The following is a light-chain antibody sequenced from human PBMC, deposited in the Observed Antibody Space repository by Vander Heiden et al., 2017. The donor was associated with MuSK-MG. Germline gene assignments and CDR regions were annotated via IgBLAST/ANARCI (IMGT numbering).Light chain of an antibody. CDR1: QSVSSSY. J-gene: IGKJ4*01. CDR3: QQYGSSPPLT. Sequence: EIVLTQSPGTLSLSPGERATLSCRASQSVSSSYLAWYQQKPGQAPRLLMSGASSRATGFPDRFSGSRSGTDFTLTISRLEPEDFAVYYCQQYGSSPPLTFGGGTKVEIK. CDR2: GAS. V-gene: IGKV3-20*01.